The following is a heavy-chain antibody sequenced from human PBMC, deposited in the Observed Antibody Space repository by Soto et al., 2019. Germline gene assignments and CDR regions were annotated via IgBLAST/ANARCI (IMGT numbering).Heavy chain of an antibody. D-gene: IGHD1-1*01. J-gene: IGHJ4*02. Sequence: EMQLVESGGGLVQPGGSRRLSCAASGFTFSSYWMHWVRQAPGKGLVWVSRISSDVSSTSYADSVKGRFTISRDNAKNTLYLQMDSLRAEDTAVCYCARGIGYSAQDSWGQGTLVTVSS. CDR1: GFTFSSYW. CDR3: ARGIGYSAQDS. CDR2: ISSDVSST. V-gene: IGHV3-74*01.